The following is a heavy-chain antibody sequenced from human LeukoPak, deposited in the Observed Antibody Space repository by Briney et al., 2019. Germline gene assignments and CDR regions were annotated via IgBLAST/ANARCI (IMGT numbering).Heavy chain of an antibody. Sequence: GGSLRLSCAASGFTFNSYGMHWVRQAPGKGLEWVAFILYDGSNKYYVDSVKGRFNISRDNSKNTLFLQMNSLRAEDTAVYYCAKDRSSSWAFDYWGQGTLVTVSS. CDR3: AKDRSSSWAFDY. V-gene: IGHV3-30*18. J-gene: IGHJ4*02. CDR2: ILYDGSNK. CDR1: GFTFNSYG. D-gene: IGHD6-13*01.